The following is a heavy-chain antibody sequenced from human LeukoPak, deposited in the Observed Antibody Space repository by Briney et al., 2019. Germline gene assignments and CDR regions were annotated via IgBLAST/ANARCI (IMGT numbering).Heavy chain of an antibody. Sequence: ASVKGSCKTSGDTFTSYYMHSVRHAPGQSLEWRGVINPTGSSTNYAEKFQGRVTMTRDTSTSTAYTELSSLRSEDTAVYYCAVDPYYYDSGWFDFWGQGTLVIVSS. J-gene: IGHJ5*01. CDR2: INPTGSST. CDR1: GDTFTSYY. CDR3: AVDPYYYDSGWFDF. V-gene: IGHV1-46*01. D-gene: IGHD3-22*01.